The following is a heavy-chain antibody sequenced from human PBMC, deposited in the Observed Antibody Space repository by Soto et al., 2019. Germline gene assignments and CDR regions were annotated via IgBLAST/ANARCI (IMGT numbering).Heavy chain of an antibody. Sequence: PGVSLRLSCAASGFTFSCSAMHWVRQASGKGLEWVGRIRSKANNYATAYAASVKGRFTISRDDSKNTAYLQMNSLKTEDTAVYYCTRSDSGYAWGQGTLVTVSS. CDR2: IRSKANNYAT. V-gene: IGHV3-73*01. CDR1: GFTFSCSA. J-gene: IGHJ5*02. D-gene: IGHD5-12*01. CDR3: TRSDSGYA.